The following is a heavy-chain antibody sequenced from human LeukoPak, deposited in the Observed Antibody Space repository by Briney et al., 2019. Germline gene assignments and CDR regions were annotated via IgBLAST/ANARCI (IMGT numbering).Heavy chain of an antibody. Sequence: PGGSLRLSCAASGFTFSSYSMNWVPQAPGKGLEWVSSISSSSSYIYYADSVKGRFTISRDNAKNSLYLQMNSLRAEDTAVYYCARGLAVAGAIIDYWGQGTLVTVSS. D-gene: IGHD6-19*01. V-gene: IGHV3-21*01. CDR1: GFTFSSYS. CDR2: ISSSSSYI. J-gene: IGHJ4*02. CDR3: ARGLAVAGAIIDY.